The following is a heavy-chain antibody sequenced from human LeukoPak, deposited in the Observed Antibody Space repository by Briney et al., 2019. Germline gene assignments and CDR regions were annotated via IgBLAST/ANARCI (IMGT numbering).Heavy chain of an antibody. Sequence: SETLSLTCTVSGGSISSYYWCWIRQPPGKGLEWIGYIYYSGSTNYNPSLKSRVTISVDKSKNTFSLKLSSVTAADTAVYYCGRGLGLYYFDDRGRGTLVTIFS. CDR2: IYYSGST. J-gene: IGHJ4*02. CDR1: GGSISSYY. V-gene: IGHV4-59*01. CDR3: GRGLGLYYFDD. D-gene: IGHD3-16*01.